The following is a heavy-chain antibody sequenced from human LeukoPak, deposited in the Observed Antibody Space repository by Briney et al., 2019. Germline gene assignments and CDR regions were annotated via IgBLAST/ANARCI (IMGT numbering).Heavy chain of an antibody. D-gene: IGHD3-10*01. V-gene: IGHV1-18*01. CDR2: ISAYNGNT. CDR1: WYNLTSFG. CDR3: ARDGWFGELSSDFDP. Sequence: ASVKVFCKASWYNLTSFGISRGRQAPGQGPEGMGWISAYNGNTNYAQKLQGRGTMTTDPSTSTAYMALRSLRSDDTAVYYCARDGWFGELSSDFDPWGQGTLVTVSS. J-gene: IGHJ5*02.